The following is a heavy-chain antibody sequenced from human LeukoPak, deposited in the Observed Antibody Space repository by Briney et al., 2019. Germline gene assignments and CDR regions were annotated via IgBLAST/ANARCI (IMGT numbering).Heavy chain of an antibody. V-gene: IGHV1-69*13. CDR1: GGTFSSYA. J-gene: IGHJ6*03. D-gene: IGHD6-13*01. CDR2: IIPIFSTP. Sequence: SVKVSCKASGGTFSSYAISWVRLAPGQGLEWMGGIIPIFSTPNYAQKFQGRVTINADESTGTAYMELSSLRSEDTAVYYCGRCIPAAGRVNCYYMDVWGTGTTVTISS. CDR3: GRCIPAAGRVNCYYMDV.